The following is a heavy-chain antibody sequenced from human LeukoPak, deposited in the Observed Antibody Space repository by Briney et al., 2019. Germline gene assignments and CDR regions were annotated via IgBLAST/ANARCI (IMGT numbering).Heavy chain of an antibody. CDR1: GFTFSSYA. CDR2: ISGSGGST. Sequence: GGSLRLSCAASGFTFSSYAMSWVRQAPGKGLEWVSAISGSGGSTYYADSVKGRFTIPRDNSKNTLYLQMNSLRAEDTAVYYCAKGQPYYDFWSGYKLADWFDPWGQGTLVTVSS. J-gene: IGHJ5*02. CDR3: AKGQPYYDFWSGYKLADWFDP. D-gene: IGHD3-3*01. V-gene: IGHV3-23*01.